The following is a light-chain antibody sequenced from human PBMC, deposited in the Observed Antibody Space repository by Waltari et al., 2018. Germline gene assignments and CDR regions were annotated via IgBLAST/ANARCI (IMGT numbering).Light chain of an antibody. CDR3: QNYNSALRT. CDR2: AAA. CDR1: QGISNY. V-gene: IGKV1-27*01. J-gene: IGKJ1*01. Sequence: DIQMTQSPSSLSAAVADRVTITCRASQGISNYLAWCQQKPGKVPKFLIYAAAALESGVPSRFSGSGSGTHFTLTISSLQPEDAATYYCQNYNSALRTFGQGTKVEIK.